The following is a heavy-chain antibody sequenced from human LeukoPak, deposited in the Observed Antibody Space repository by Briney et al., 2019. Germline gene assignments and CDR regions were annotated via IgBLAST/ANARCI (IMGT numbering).Heavy chain of an antibody. J-gene: IGHJ6*02. D-gene: IGHD3-10*01. CDR3: ARVGSYYDMDV. V-gene: IGHV3-53*01. CDR1: GLTFSSDN. CDR2: IESGGST. Sequence: GGSLRLSCAASGLTFSSDNMNWVRQAPGMGLEWVSVIESGGSTYYADSVKGRFTVSRDTFRNTLYLQMNSLRAEDTAVYYCARVGSYYDMDVWGQGTTVTVSS.